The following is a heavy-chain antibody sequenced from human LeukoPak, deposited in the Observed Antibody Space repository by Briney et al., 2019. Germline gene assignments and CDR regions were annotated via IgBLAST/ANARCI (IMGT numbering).Heavy chain of an antibody. CDR1: GYTFTNYY. J-gene: IGHJ4*02. V-gene: IGHV1-46*01. Sequence: ASVKVSCKASGYTFTNYYVHWVRQAPGQGLEWMGIINPSGGSTSYAQRFQDRVTMTRDTSTNTVYMELSSLRSEDTAVYYCARGRTYYYDSSGYYDYWGQGTLVTVSS. CDR2: INPSGGST. CDR3: ARGRTYYYDSSGYYDY. D-gene: IGHD3-22*01.